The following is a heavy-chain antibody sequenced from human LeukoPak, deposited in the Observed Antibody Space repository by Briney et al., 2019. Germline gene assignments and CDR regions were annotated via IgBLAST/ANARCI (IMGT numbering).Heavy chain of an antibody. CDR1: GGSISSYY. D-gene: IGHD3-22*01. J-gene: IGHJ5*02. V-gene: IGHV4-4*07. CDR3: ARSHSYDSSGYYLFDP. Sequence: SETLSLTCTVSGGSISSYYWSWIRQPAGKGLEWIGRVYTSGRTNYSPSLKSRVTMSVDTSKNQFSLKLSSVTAADTAVYYCARSHSYDSSGYYLFDPWGQGTLVTVSS. CDR2: VYTSGRT.